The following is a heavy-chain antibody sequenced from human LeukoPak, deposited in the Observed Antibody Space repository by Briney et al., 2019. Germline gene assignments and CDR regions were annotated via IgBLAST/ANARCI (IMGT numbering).Heavy chain of an antibody. D-gene: IGHD4-17*01. CDR1: GIPFSSFG. J-gene: IGHJ5*02. CDR2: IWYDGSNK. CDR3: ARDGTVTAGPFDP. V-gene: IGHV3-33*01. Sequence: GGSLRLSCAAPGIPFSSFGMHWLRQAPGKGLEWVAFIWYDGSNKYYADSVKGRFTISRDNPKNTLYLQMNSLTAEDTAVCYCARDGTVTAGPFDPWGGGTLVTVSS.